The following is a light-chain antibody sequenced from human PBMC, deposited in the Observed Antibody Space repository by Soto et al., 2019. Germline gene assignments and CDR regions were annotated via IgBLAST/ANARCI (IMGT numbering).Light chain of an antibody. CDR1: QSVSSY. CDR2: DAS. J-gene: IGKJ1*01. Sequence: ETVLSQSPGTVSLSPGERATLSCRASQSVSSYLAWYQQKPGQAPRLLIYDASNRATGIPARFSGSGSGTDFTLTISSLEPEDFAVYYCQQRSNWPRTFGQGTKVDIK. V-gene: IGKV3-11*01. CDR3: QQRSNWPRT.